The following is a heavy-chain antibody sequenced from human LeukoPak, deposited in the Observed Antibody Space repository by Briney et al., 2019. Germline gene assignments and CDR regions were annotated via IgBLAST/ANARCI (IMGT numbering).Heavy chain of an antibody. CDR3: SRDSYESGSG. D-gene: IGHD3-10*01. J-gene: IGHJ4*02. CDR2: ISSNSAYI. Sequence: GGSLRLSCAASGFTFSSYSMMWVRQAPGNGLEWVASISSNSAYIYYADSVKGRFTISRDHAKNSLYLQMNSLRADHTALYYGSRDSYESGSGWGEGTLVAVSS. CDR1: GFTFSSYS. V-gene: IGHV3-21*01.